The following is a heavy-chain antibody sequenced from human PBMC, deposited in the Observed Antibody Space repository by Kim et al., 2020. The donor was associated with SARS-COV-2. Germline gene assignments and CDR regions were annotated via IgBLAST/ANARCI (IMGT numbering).Heavy chain of an antibody. D-gene: IGHD6-13*01. Sequence: GGSLRLSCAASGFTFSDHYMDWVRQAPGKGLEWVGRTRNKANSYTTEYAASVKGRFTISRDDSKNSLYLQMNSLKTEDTAVYYCARGQGSGSSSWYFAFDIWGQGTMVTVSS. J-gene: IGHJ3*02. CDR1: GFTFSDHY. CDR3: ARGQGSGSSSWYFAFDI. V-gene: IGHV3-72*01. CDR2: TRNKANSYTT.